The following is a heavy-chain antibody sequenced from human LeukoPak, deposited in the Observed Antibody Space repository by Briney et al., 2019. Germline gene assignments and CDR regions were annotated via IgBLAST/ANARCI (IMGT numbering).Heavy chain of an antibody. V-gene: IGHV3-48*04. D-gene: IGHD3-10*01. CDR3: ARAKGSYSFDY. Sequence: GGSLRLSCAASGFTFSSHTMIWVRQAPGEGLEWVSYIGSGSETVYYADSVKGRFTISRDNAKNSLYLQMNSLRAEDTAMYYCARAKGSYSFDYWGQGALVTVSS. CDR1: GFTFSSHT. J-gene: IGHJ4*02. CDR2: IGSGSETV.